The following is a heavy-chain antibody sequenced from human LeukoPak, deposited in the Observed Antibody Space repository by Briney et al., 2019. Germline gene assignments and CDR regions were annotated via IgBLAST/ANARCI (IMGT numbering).Heavy chain of an antibody. D-gene: IGHD1-1*01. J-gene: IGHJ3*02. CDR1: GGSISSYY. CDR2: IYYSGST. Sequence: SETLSLTCTVSGGSISSYYWSWIRQPPGKGLEWIGYIYYSGSTNYNPPLKSRVTISVDTSKNQFSLKLSSVTAADTAVYYCALLKRDAFDIWGQGTMVTVSS. V-gene: IGHV4-59*08. CDR3: ALLKRDAFDI.